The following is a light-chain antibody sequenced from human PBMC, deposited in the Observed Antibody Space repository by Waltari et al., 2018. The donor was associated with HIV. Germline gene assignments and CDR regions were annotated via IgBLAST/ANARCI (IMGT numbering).Light chain of an antibody. CDR2: EVS. V-gene: IGLV2-8*01. J-gene: IGLJ1*01. CDR1: SSDDGGYNY. Sequence: QSALTQPPSASGSPGQSVTISCTGTSSDDGGYNYVSWYQQHPGKAPKLMIYEVSKRPSGVPDRFSGSKSGNTASLTVSGLQAEDEADYYCSSYAGSNNFVFGTGTTVTVL. CDR3: SSYAGSNNFV.